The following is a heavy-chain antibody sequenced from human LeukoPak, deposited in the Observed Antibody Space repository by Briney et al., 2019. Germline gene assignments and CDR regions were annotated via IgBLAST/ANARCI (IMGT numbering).Heavy chain of an antibody. J-gene: IGHJ4*02. V-gene: IGHV1-18*04. CDR3: ARVLRYFDWSDY. D-gene: IGHD3-9*01. Sequence: APVKVSCKASGYTFTSYGISWVRQAPGQGLEWMGWISPYNHNTKYAQKVQGRVTMTTDTSTSTAYMDLRSLRSDDTAVYYCARVLRYFDWSDYWGQGTLVTVSS. CDR2: ISPYNHNT. CDR1: GYTFTSYG.